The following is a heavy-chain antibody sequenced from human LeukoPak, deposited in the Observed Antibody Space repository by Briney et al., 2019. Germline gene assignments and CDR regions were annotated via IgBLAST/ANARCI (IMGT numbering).Heavy chain of an antibody. CDR1: GFTFSSYA. D-gene: IGHD3-22*01. J-gene: IGHJ4*02. CDR2: ISGSGGST. CDR3: AKRTYDSSGYYYATPHYFDY. V-gene: IGHV3-23*01. Sequence: GGSLRLSCAASGFTFSSYAMSWVRQAPGKGLEWVSAISGSGGSTYYADSVKGRFTISRDNSKNTLYLQMNSLRAEDTAVYYCAKRTYDSSGYYYATPHYFDYWGQGTLVTVSS.